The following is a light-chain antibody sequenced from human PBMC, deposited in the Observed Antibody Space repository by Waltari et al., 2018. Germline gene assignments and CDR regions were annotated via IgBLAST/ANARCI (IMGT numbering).Light chain of an antibody. CDR2: LDSDGSH. Sequence: QLALTQSPSASASLGASVKLTCTLSSGHSDYSIAWHQQQPEKGPRYLMKLDSDGSHTMGDGIPHRFSGSSSWAGRYLTISSLQYEDEADYYCQTWGTGFVVFGGGTKLTVL. J-gene: IGLJ2*01. V-gene: IGLV4-69*01. CDR1: SGHSDYS. CDR3: QTWGTGFVV.